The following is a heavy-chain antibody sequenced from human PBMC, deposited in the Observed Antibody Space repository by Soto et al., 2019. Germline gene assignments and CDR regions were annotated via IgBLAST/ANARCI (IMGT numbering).Heavy chain of an antibody. CDR3: ARALILTGYYIHDAFDL. D-gene: IGHD3-9*01. V-gene: IGHV4-59*01. J-gene: IGHJ3*01. CDR1: GGSISSYY. CDR2: IYYSGST. Sequence: QVQLQESGPGLVKPSETLSLTCTVSGGSISSYYWSWIRQPPGTGLEWIGYIYYSGSTNYNPSLKSRVTISVDTAKNQCSLKLSSVTAADTAVYDCARALILTGYYIHDAFDLWGQGTMVTVSS.